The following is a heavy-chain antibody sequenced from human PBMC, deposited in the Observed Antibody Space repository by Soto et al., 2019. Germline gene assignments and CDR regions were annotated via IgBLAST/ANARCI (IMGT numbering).Heavy chain of an antibody. J-gene: IGHJ4*02. CDR3: ARGYCSSTSCYAVTEFDY. CDR1: GYTFTSYY. CDR2: INPSGSST. V-gene: IGHV1-46*03. Sequence: GTSVKVSCKASGYTFTSYYMHWVRQAPGQGLEWMGIINPSGSSTSYAQKFQGRVTMTRDTSTSTVYMELSSLRSEDTAVYYCARGYCSSTSCYAVTEFDYWGQGTLVTVSS. D-gene: IGHD2-2*01.